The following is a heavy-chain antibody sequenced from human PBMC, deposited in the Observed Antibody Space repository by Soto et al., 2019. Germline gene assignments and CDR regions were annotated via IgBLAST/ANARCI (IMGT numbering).Heavy chain of an antibody. D-gene: IGHD3-10*01. Sequence: QVQLQESGPGLVKPSETLSLTCTVSGGSISSYYWSWIQQPPGKGLEWIGYIYYSGSTNYNPSLKSRVTISVDTSKNQFSLKLSSVTAADTAVYYCARVWGGAFDIWGQGTMVTVSS. CDR3: ARVWGGAFDI. CDR2: IYYSGST. CDR1: GGSISSYY. J-gene: IGHJ3*02. V-gene: IGHV4-59*01.